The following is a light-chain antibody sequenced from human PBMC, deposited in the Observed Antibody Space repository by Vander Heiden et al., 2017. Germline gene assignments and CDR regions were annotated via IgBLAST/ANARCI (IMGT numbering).Light chain of an antibody. Sequence: DIQMTHSPSSLSASVGDRVTITCRASQDIGKYFAWYQQKPGKVPEVLIYGVSTLHSGVPSRFSGSGSGTDFTLSIASLQPEDVATYYCQQYHTAPHTFGPGTKLEV. CDR3: QQYHTAPHT. CDR2: GVS. V-gene: IGKV1-27*01. J-gene: IGKJ2*01. CDR1: QDIGKY.